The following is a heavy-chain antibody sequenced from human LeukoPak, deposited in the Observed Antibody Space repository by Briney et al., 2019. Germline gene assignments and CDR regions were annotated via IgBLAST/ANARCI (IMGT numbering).Heavy chain of an antibody. CDR2: IHYSGST. CDR3: ARATTQFSKSRIAAAGTRWFDP. CDR1: GGSISSSNYN. J-gene: IGHJ5*02. D-gene: IGHD6-13*01. V-gene: IGHV4-39*07. Sequence: SETLSLTCTVSGGSISSSNYNWGWIRQPPGKGLEWIGSIHYSGSTHYNPSLKSRVTISVDTSKNQFSLKLSSVTAADTAVYYCARATTQFSKSRIAAAGTRWFDPWGQGTLVTVSS.